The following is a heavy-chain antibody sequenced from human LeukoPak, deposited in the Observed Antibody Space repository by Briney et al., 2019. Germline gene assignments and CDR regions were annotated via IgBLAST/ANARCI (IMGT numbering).Heavy chain of an antibody. CDR3: AKVQFRYSSVWYGGGFDY. D-gene: IGHD6-19*01. V-gene: IGHV3-11*04. CDR1: GFTFSDYY. Sequence: GGSLRLSCAASGFTFSDYYMSWTRQAPGKGLEWVSHITSSGTTLSYADSVKGRFSISRDNAKQSLFLEMNSLRAEDTAVYYCAKVQFRYSSVWYGGGFDYWGQGALVTVSS. CDR2: ITSSGTTL. J-gene: IGHJ4*02.